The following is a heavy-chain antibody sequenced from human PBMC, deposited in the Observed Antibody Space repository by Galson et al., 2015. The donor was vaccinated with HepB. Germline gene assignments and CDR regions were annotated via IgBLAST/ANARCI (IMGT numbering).Heavy chain of an antibody. CDR3: VRGWRTFNSSWFGY. D-gene: IGHD2-2*01. V-gene: IGHV1-2*02. Sequence: SVKVSCKASGYTFPLYYMHWVRQAPGQGLEWMGWVNPYSGATNCTEKFQGRVTMTRDTSLKTAYMELTSLTSDDTAVYYCVRGWRTFNSSWFGYWGQGTLVIVSS. CDR2: VNPYSGAT. J-gene: IGHJ4*02. CDR1: GYTFPLYY.